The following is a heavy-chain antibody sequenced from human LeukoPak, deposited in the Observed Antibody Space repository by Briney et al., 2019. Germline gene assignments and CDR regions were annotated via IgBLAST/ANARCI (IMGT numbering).Heavy chain of an antibody. CDR1: GFTFSSYW. D-gene: IGHD6-19*01. J-gene: IGHJ4*02. CDR3: AMGGQKSIAVTV. Sequence: GGSLRLSCAASGFTFSSYWMSWVRQAPGKGLEWVADIKQDGSEKYYVDSVKGRFTISRDNAKNSLSLQMNSLRGEDTAVYYCAMGGQKSIAVTVWGQGTLVTVSS. CDR2: IKQDGSEK. V-gene: IGHV3-7*01.